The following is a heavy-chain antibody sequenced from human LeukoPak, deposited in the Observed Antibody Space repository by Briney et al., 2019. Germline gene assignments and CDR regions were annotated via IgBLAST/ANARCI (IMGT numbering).Heavy chain of an antibody. CDR3: AKDMSADGRWDVDY. CDR1: GITFSTYT. J-gene: IGHJ4*02. Sequence: PGGSLTLSCSASGITFSTYTMNWVRQAPGKGLEWVSAIIGTDRKYYAHSVKGRFTISRDNSKSTLYLQMNGLRAEDTAIYYCAKDMSADGRWDVDYWGLGTPVSVSS. D-gene: IGHD5-24*01. CDR2: IIGTDRK. V-gene: IGHV3-23*01.